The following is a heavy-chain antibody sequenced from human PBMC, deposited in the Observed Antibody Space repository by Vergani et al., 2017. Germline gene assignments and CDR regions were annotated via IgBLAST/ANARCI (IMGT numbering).Heavy chain of an antibody. CDR1: GYTFTSYG. Sequence: QVQLVQSGAEVKKPGASVKVSCKASGYTFTSYGISWVRQAPGQGLEWMGWIKAYNGNTNYAQKLQGRVTMTTDTSTSTAYMGLRSLRSEDTAVYYCARSARSSWSPHDDYWGQGTLVTVSA. D-gene: IGHD6-13*01. V-gene: IGHV1-18*01. CDR3: ARSARSSWSPHDDY. J-gene: IGHJ4*02. CDR2: IKAYNGNT.